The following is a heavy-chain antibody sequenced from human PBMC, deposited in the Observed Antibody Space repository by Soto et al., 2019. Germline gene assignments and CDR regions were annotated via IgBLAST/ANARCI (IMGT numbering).Heavy chain of an antibody. D-gene: IGHD3-22*01. Sequence: GGSLRLSCAASGFTFSSYGMHWVRQAPGKGLEWVAVIWYDGSNKYYADSVKGRFTISRDNSKNTLYLQMNSLRAEDTAVYYCARAPLDYYDSSEVYFDYWGQGTLVTVSS. V-gene: IGHV3-33*01. CDR3: ARAPLDYYDSSEVYFDY. CDR2: IWYDGSNK. CDR1: GFTFSSYG. J-gene: IGHJ4*02.